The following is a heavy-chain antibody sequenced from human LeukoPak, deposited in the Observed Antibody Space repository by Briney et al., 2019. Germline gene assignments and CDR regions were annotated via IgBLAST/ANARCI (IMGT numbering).Heavy chain of an antibody. CDR3: ARGRGTLRRFGY. CDR2: INHSGST. D-gene: IGHD2-15*01. CDR1: GGSFSGYY. J-gene: IGHJ4*02. Sequence: ESSETLSLTCAVYGGSFSGYYWSWIRQPPGKGLEWIGEINHSGSTNYNPSLESRVTISVDTSKNQFSLKLSSVTAADTAVYYCARGRGTLRRFGYWGQGTLVTVSP. V-gene: IGHV4-34*01.